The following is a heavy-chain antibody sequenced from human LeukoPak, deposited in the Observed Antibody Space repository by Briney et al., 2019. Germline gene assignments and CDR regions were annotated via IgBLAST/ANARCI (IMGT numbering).Heavy chain of an antibody. CDR3: ARESIAVAGAPFDY. CDR2: ISSGSTI. CDR1: GFTFSSYE. Sequence: GGSLRPSCAASGFTFSSYEMNWVRQAPGKGLERVSYISSGSTIYDADSVKGRFTISRDNAKNSLYLQMNSLRAEDTAVYYCARESIAVAGAPFDYWGQGTLVTVSS. J-gene: IGHJ4*02. D-gene: IGHD6-19*01. V-gene: IGHV3-48*03.